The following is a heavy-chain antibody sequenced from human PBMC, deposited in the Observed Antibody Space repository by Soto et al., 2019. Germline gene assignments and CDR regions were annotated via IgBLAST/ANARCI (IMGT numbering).Heavy chain of an antibody. CDR2: ISSGGNT. J-gene: IGHJ4*02. V-gene: IGHV3-53*04. CDR1: GFSVSSNR. Sequence: EVQLVASGGGLVQPGGSLRLSCTVSGFSVSSNRLGWVRQAPAKGLEWASVISSGGNTDYADSVRGRFTISRDSSRNTVYLQMNSLRPEDTAVYYCARVQSDSSGWYHCDYWGRGALVTVSS. CDR3: ARVQSDSSGWYHCDY. D-gene: IGHD6-19*01.